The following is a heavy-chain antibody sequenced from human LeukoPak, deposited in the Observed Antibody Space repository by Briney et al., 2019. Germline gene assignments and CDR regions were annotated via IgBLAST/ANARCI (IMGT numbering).Heavy chain of an antibody. J-gene: IGHJ4*02. CDR1: GCSISSSSNY. CDR2: IYYSEST. V-gene: IGHV4-39*07. CDR3: GREPHDFYFDY. Sequence: SETLSLTCTASGCSISSSSNYWGWLAQRPGTELEWIGSIYYSESTYYNPSLKSRVIISVDTTKNQFSLKQSAVTAADTAVYDCGREPHDFYFDYWGQGTLVTVSS. D-gene: IGHD1-1*01.